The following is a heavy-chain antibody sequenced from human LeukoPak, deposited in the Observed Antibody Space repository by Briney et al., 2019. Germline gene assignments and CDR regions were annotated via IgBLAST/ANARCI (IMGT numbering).Heavy chain of an antibody. Sequence: TSETLSLTCTVSGGSISGSSYYWSWIRQHPGKGLEWIGYIYYSGSTYYNPSLKSRVTISVDTSKNQFSLKLSSVTAADTAVYYCARDGGGGYNDNWFDPWGQGTLVTVSS. J-gene: IGHJ5*02. CDR2: IYYSGST. V-gene: IGHV4-31*03. CDR3: ARDGGGGYNDNWFDP. D-gene: IGHD5-18*01. CDR1: GGSISGSSYY.